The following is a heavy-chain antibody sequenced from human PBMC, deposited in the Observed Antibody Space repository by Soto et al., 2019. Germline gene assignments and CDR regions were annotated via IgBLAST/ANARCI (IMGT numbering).Heavy chain of an antibody. CDR3: AKPPDYNWNDY. CDR2: VSGSGGST. J-gene: IGHJ4*02. V-gene: IGHV3-23*01. D-gene: IGHD1-20*01. CDR1: GFTFSSYA. Sequence: GGSLRLPCAASGFTFSSYAMSWVRQAPGEGLEWISAVSGSGGSTYYADSVKGRFTISRDNSKDTLYLQMNNLRAEDTAVYYCAKPPDYNWNDYWGQGTLVTVSS.